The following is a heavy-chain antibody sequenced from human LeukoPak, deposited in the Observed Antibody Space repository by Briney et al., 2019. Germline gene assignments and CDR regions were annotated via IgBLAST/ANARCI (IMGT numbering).Heavy chain of an antibody. J-gene: IGHJ6*02. CDR3: AKSWLASQYYYYGMDV. CDR1: GFTFDDYA. D-gene: IGHD3-22*01. Sequence: PGRSLRLSCAASGFTFDDYAMHWVRQAPGKGLEWVSGISWNSGSIGYADSVKGRFTISRDNAKNSLYLQMNSLRAEDMALYYCAKSWLASQYYYYGMDVWGQGTMVTVSS. CDR2: ISWNSGSI. V-gene: IGHV3-9*03.